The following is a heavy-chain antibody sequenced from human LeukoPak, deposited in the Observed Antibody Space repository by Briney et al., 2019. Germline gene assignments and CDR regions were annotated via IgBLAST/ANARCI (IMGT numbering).Heavy chain of an antibody. CDR1: GGSLSSSSYY. J-gene: IGHJ5*02. CDR2: IYYSGST. Sequence: SETLSLTCTVSGGSLSSSSYYWGWIRQPPGKGLEWIGSIYYSGSTYYNPSLKSRVTISLDTSKYQFSLNLTSVTAADTAVYYCARFTPQGYGWGGYNRFDPWGQGTLVTVSS. D-gene: IGHD3-16*01. CDR3: ARFTPQGYGWGGYNRFDP. V-gene: IGHV4-39*07.